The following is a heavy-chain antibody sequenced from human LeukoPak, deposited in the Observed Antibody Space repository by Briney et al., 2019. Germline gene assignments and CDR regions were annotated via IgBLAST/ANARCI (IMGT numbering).Heavy chain of an antibody. CDR3: AKDIQLST. Sequence: PGGSLTLSCAASGFTFSRSSMHWVRQAPGKGLEWVSLIGDSGESTYYADSVKGRFTISRDKSKNTLSLQMNSLRVEDTAMYFGAKDIQLSTCGLGTMVTASS. V-gene: IGHV3-23*01. D-gene: IGHD5-24*01. CDR2: IGDSGEST. CDR1: GFTFSRSS. J-gene: IGHJ3*01.